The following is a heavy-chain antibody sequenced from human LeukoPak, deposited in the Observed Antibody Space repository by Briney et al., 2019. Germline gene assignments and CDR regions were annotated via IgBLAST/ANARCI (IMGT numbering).Heavy chain of an antibody. Sequence: GGSLKLSCAASGFTFSSYAMSWVRQAPGKGLEWVSAISGSGGSTYYADSVKGRFTISRDNSKNTLYLQMGSLRAEDMAVYYCARAGYCSGGRCYNDYWGQGTLVTVSS. D-gene: IGHD2-15*01. J-gene: IGHJ4*02. CDR1: GFTFSSYA. CDR2: ISGSGGST. V-gene: IGHV3-23*01. CDR3: ARAGYCSGGRCYNDY.